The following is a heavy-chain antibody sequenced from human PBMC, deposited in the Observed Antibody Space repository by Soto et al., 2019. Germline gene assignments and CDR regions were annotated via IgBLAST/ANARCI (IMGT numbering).Heavy chain of an antibody. J-gene: IGHJ4*02. CDR1: GGSVSGGIYY. Sequence: SETLSLTCTVSGGSVSGGIYYWSWIRHPPGKGLEWIGYIYYSGSTNYNPSLKSRVTISVDTSKNQFSLKLSSVTAADTAVYYCARYFCYYDSSGYYCPFDYWGQGTLVTVSS. CDR2: IYYSGST. D-gene: IGHD3-22*01. CDR3: ARYFCYYDSSGYYCPFDY. V-gene: IGHV4-61*01.